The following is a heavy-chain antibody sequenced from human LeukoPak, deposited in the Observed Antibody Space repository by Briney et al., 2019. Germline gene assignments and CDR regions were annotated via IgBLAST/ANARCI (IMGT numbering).Heavy chain of an antibody. Sequence: SETLSLTCAVYGGSFSGYYWSWIRQPPGKGLEWIGEINHSGSTNYNPSLKSRVTISVDTSKNQFSLKLSSVTAADTAVYYCARVRGEGVVVVPAAMDYWGQGTLVTVSS. CDR1: GGSFSGYY. CDR2: INHSGST. V-gene: IGHV4-34*01. D-gene: IGHD2-2*01. J-gene: IGHJ4*02. CDR3: ARVRGEGVVVVPAAMDY.